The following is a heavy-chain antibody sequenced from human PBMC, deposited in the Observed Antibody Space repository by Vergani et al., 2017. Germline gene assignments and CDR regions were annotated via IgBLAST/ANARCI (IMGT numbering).Heavy chain of an antibody. Sequence: EVRLAESGGGLVQPGGSLRLSCAVSGFTFTTYSMNWVRQAPGKGLEWVSYISGVGDTINYADSVKGRFTISRDNSLHLQMNSLRVEETAVYYCARGIVRGLEIDNWGQGTLVTVSS. V-gene: IGHV3-48*01. D-gene: IGHD1-26*01. CDR1: GFTFTTYS. J-gene: IGHJ4*02. CDR3: ARGIVRGLEIDN. CDR2: ISGVGDTI.